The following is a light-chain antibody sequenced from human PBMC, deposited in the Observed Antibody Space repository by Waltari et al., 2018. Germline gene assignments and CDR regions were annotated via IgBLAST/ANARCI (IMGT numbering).Light chain of an antibody. Sequence: EIVLTQSPATLSFSPGERASLSCRASQSVSSYLALYQQKPGQAPRLLIYDASNRATGIPARFSGSGSGTDFTLTISSLEPEDFAVYYCQQRSNWPFTFGQGTKLEIK. CDR3: QQRSNWPFT. CDR2: DAS. J-gene: IGKJ2*01. V-gene: IGKV3-11*01. CDR1: QSVSSY.